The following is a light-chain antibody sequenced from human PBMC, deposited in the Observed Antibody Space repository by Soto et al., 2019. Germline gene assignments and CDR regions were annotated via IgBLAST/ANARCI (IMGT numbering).Light chain of an antibody. Sequence: QSVLTQPPSVSGAPGQRVTIPGTGRSPNIGAGYDVHWYQQLPGTAPKLLIYGNSNRPSGVPDRFSGSKSGTSASLAITGLQAEDEADYYCQSYDSSLSGVFGGGTKLTVL. CDR2: GNS. J-gene: IGLJ2*01. V-gene: IGLV1-40*01. CDR3: QSYDSSLSGV. CDR1: SPNIGAGYD.